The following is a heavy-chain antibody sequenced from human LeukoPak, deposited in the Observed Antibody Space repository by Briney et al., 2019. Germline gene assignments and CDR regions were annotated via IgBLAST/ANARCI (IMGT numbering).Heavy chain of an antibody. D-gene: IGHD1-14*01. V-gene: IGHV4-30-2*01. J-gene: IGHJ3*01. CDR2: ISHSGNT. CDR3: ARGCSNPREPHPFDV. Sequence: SQTLSLTCAVSGGSISSGSYSWSWIRQPPGKGLEWIGYISHSGNTYYSPSLKSRVTISVDNSKNQFSLKLNSVTAADTAVYYCARGCSNPREPHPFDVWGQGTIVTVSS. CDR1: GGSISSGSYS.